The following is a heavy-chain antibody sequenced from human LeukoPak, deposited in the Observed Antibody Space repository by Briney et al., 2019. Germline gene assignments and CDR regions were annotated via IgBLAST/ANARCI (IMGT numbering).Heavy chain of an antibody. CDR3: AKLTRYGSGSYCDY. J-gene: IGHJ4*02. CDR2: ISGSGGST. V-gene: IGHV3-23*01. D-gene: IGHD3-10*01. CDR1: GFTFSNSA. Sequence: GGSLRLSCAASGFTFSNSAMTWVRQAPGKGLEWVSAISGSGGSTYYADSVKGRFTIPRDNSKNTLSLQMSSLRAEDTAVYYCAKLTRYGSGSYCDYWGQGTLVTVSS.